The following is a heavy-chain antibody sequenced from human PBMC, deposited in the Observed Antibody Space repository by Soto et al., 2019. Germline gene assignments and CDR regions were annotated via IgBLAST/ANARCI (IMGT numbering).Heavy chain of an antibody. J-gene: IGHJ6*02. D-gene: IGHD3-10*01. CDR3: ASGFGENYYGMDV. CDR1: GFTFTNYA. Sequence: LRLSCAASGFTFTNYAMSWVRQTPGKGLEWVSSISGSGRNTYYADSVKGWFTISRDNSKNTLYLQMSSLRVEDAAVYYCASGFGENYYGMDVWGQGTTVTVSS. V-gene: IGHV3-23*01. CDR2: ISGSGRNT.